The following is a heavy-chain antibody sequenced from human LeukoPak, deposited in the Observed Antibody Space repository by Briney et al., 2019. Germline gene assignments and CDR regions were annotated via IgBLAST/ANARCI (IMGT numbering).Heavy chain of an antibody. CDR1: GFTFDDYA. Sequence: GRSLRLSCAASGFTFDDYAMHWVRQAPGKGLEWVSGISWNSGSIGYADSVKGRFTISRDNAKNSLYLQMNSLRAEDTALYYCAKDGYCSGGSCYQRYYYYGMDVWGQGTTVTVSS. CDR3: AKDGYCSGGSCYQRYYYYGMDV. V-gene: IGHV3-9*01. D-gene: IGHD2-15*01. CDR2: ISWNSGSI. J-gene: IGHJ6*02.